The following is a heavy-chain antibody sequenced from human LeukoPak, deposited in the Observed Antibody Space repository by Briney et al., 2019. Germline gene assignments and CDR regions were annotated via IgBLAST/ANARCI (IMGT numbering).Heavy chain of an antibody. Sequence: GGSLRLSCAASGFTFSDSYMSWIRQAPGKGLEWISCISSSGGTIYYADSVKGRFSISRDNAKNSLYLQMNSLRAEDTAVYYCARGYCSGGTCYLFDYWGQGTLVTVSS. J-gene: IGHJ4*02. CDR1: GFTFSDSY. D-gene: IGHD2-15*01. V-gene: IGHV3-11*04. CDR2: ISSSGGTI. CDR3: ARGYCSGGTCYLFDY.